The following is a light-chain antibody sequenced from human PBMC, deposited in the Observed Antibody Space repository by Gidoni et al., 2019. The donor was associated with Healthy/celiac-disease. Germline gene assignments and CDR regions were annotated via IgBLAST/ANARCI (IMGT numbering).Light chain of an antibody. V-gene: IGKV3-20*01. CDR3: QQYGSSTWT. Sequence: EIALTQPPSTLSLSPGESATLSCRASQSVSSSYLAWYQQKTGRAPRLLIYGASSRATGIPDRFSGSGSGTDFTITISRLEPEDFAVYYCQQYGSSTWTFGQGTKVEIK. CDR1: QSVSSSY. CDR2: GAS. J-gene: IGKJ1*01.